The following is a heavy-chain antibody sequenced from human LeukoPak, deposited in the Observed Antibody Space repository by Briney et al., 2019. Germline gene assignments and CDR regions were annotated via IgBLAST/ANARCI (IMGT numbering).Heavy chain of an antibody. Sequence: PGGSLRLSCAASGFTFSSYWMSWVRQAPGKGLEWVSYISSSSSTIYYADSVKGRFTISRDNAKNSLYLQMNSLRAEDTAVYYCARVPGDPKSPVPYYYYYMDVWGKGTTVTVSS. J-gene: IGHJ6*03. V-gene: IGHV3-48*01. D-gene: IGHD2-21*02. CDR2: ISSSSSTI. CDR3: ARVPGDPKSPVPYYYYYMDV. CDR1: GFTFSSYW.